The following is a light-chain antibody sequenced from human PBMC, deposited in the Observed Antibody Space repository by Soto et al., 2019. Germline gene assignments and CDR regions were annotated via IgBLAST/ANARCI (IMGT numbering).Light chain of an antibody. CDR2: DAT. Sequence: IQMTQSPSTLSASVGDRVTITCRASHNIERWMAWYQQKRGRAPSLLIFDATTLHSGVPSRFSGGGSGTEFTHTINGLQPDDFATYYCQQFAKSSTFGQGTTVEIK. CDR3: QQFAKSST. V-gene: IGKV1-5*01. CDR1: HNIERW. J-gene: IGKJ1*01.